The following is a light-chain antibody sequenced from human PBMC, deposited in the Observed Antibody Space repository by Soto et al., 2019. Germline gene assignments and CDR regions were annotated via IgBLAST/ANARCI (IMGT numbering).Light chain of an antibody. Sequence: DAVLTQSPLSLPVTVGQPAAISCRASQSLGYCNGKSYLIWVQQSPGQSPRRLIYQVSTREAVVPDRFSGSGSGTYFTLTISRVEAEDVGLYYCMQDTHCPRTFGQGTKVEIK. J-gene: IGKJ1*01. CDR1: QSLGYCNGKSY. CDR3: MQDTHCPRT. CDR2: QVS. V-gene: IGKV2-30*01.